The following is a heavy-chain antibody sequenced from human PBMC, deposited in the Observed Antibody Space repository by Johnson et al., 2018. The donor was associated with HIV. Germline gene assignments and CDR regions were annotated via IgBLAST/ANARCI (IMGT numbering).Heavy chain of an antibody. V-gene: IGHV3-20*04. J-gene: IGHJ3*02. CDR2: INWNGGNT. D-gene: IGHD3-16*01. Sequence: VQLVESGGGVVRPGGSLRLSCAASGFTFDDYGMSWVRQAPGKGLEWVSGINWNGGNTGYADSVKGRFTISRDNSKNTLYLQMNSLRAEDTAVYYCARDWGTRGWDDAFDIWGQGTMVTVSS. CDR3: ARDWGTRGWDDAFDI. CDR1: GFTFDDYG.